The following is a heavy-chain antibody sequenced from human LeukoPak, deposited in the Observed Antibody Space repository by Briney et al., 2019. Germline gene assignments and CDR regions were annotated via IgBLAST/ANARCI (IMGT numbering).Heavy chain of an antibody. CDR2: MHYSGST. CDR3: ARHMSVTYDAFDL. Sequence: SETLSLTCSVSGGSITKNGYYWGWIRQSPETGLEWIGSMHYSGSTYYNPSLNSRVTISVDTSKTQFSLELTSVTAADTAVYYCARHMSVTYDAFDLWGRGTMVTVSS. D-gene: IGHD2-21*02. J-gene: IGHJ3*01. V-gene: IGHV4-39*01. CDR1: GGSITKNGYY.